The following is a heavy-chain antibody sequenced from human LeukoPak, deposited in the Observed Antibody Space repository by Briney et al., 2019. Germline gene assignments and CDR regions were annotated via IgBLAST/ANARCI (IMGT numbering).Heavy chain of an antibody. CDR2: ISGTGTGT. V-gene: IGHV3-23*01. CDR3: AKVSGSSGVTS. CDR1: GFTFSSYS. J-gene: IGHJ4*02. Sequence: PGGSLRLSCTASGFTFSSYSMTWVRQAPGRGLEWASSISGTGTGTYYADSVKGRFTMSRDNSKNTLDLQMHGLRAEDTAVYYCAKVSGSSGVTSGGQGTLVTVSS. D-gene: IGHD3-22*01.